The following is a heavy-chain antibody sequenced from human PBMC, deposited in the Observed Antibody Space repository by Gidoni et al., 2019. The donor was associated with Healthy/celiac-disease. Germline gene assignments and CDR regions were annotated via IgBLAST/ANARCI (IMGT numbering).Heavy chain of an antibody. CDR3: AKDHLSAVVPVAMQFDY. CDR1: GFTFRRYA. V-gene: IGHV3-23*01. Sequence: EVQLLESGGGLVQPGGSLRLSCAASGFTFRRYAMSWVRQAPGKGLEWVSAISGSGGSTYYADSVKGRFTISRDNSKNTLYLQMNSLRAEDTAVYYCAKDHLSAVVPVAMQFDYWGQGTLVTVSS. J-gene: IGHJ4*02. D-gene: IGHD2-2*01. CDR2: ISGSGGST.